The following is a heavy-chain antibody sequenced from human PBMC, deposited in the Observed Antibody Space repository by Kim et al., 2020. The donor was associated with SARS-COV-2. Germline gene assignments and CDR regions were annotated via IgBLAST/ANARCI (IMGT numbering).Heavy chain of an antibody. CDR3: TTDYERIGGLCDGETCYPASL. CDR1: GFTFRKVW. V-gene: IGHV3-15*01. Sequence: GGSLRLSCAASGFTFRKVWLSWVRQAPGKGLEWVGRIRSRTDGGPTDYAAPVKDRFIISRDDSKNTLYLQMNGLKTEDTAVYLCTTDYERIGGLCDGETCYPASLWGQGTLVTVSS. J-gene: IGHJ4*02. D-gene: IGHD3-16*01. CDR2: IRSRTDGGPT.